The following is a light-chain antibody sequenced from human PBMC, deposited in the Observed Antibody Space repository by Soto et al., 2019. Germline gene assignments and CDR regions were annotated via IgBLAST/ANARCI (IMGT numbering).Light chain of an antibody. CDR3: QSYDSSLSGHVI. V-gene: IGLV1-40*01. Sequence: QSVLTQPPSVSGAPGQRGTISCTGSSSNIGAGYDVHWYQRLPGTAPKLLIYGNTNRPSGVPDRFSGSKSGTSATLAITGLQAEDEADYYCQSYDSSLSGHVIFGGGTKVTVL. J-gene: IGLJ2*01. CDR2: GNT. CDR1: SSNIGAGYD.